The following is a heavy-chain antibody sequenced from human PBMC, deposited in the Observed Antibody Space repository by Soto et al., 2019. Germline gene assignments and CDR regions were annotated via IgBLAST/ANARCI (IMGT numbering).Heavy chain of an antibody. CDR1: GGSISSGDYY. V-gene: IGHV4-30-4*01. Sequence: SETLSLTCTVSGGSISSGDYYWSWIRQPPGKGLEWIGYIYYSGSTYYNPSLKSRVTISVDTSKNQFSLKLSSVTAADTAVYYCARWAPLYDSSGYYWAYYYGMDVWGQGTTVTVSS. CDR2: IYYSGST. D-gene: IGHD3-22*01. J-gene: IGHJ6*02. CDR3: ARWAPLYDSSGYYWAYYYGMDV.